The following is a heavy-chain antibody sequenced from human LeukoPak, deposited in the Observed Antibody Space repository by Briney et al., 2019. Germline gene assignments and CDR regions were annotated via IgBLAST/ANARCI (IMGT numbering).Heavy chain of an antibody. CDR1: GGSISSYY. V-gene: IGHV4-59*01. CDR3: AGSRGYSFDY. J-gene: IGHJ4*02. CDR2: IYYSGST. D-gene: IGHD5-18*01. Sequence: SETLSLTCTVSGGSISSYYWSWIRQPPGKGLEWIGYIYYSGSTNYNPSLKSRVNISVDTSKNQFSLKLSSVTAADTAVYYCAGSRGYSFDYWGQGTLVTVSS.